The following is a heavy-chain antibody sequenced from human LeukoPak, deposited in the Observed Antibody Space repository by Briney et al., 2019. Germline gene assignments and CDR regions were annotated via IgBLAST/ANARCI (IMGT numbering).Heavy chain of an antibody. V-gene: IGHV3-23*01. CDR2: VNGSGYSA. J-gene: IGHJ1*01. D-gene: IGHD6-19*01. CDR3: AKVVSYSSGWFFHH. CDR1: GLTFSSNA. Sequence: GGSLRLSCAASGLTFSSNAMSWVRQAPGKGLEWVSSVNGSGYSAYYADSVKGRFTISRDNSKDTLFLQMSTLRVEDTAVYYCAKVVSYSSGWFFHHWGQGTLVTVSS.